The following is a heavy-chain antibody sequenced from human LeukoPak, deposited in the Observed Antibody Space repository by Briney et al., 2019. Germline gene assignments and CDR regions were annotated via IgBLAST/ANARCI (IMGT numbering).Heavy chain of an antibody. Sequence: GVSLTLSCAASGFRFSSYSMNWVRQSPGKGLEGVSYITSSSSTLYYADSVKGRFTISRDNAKNALYLQMNSLRAEDTAVYYCAKDTSMVTGYYFDYWGQGTLVTVSS. D-gene: IGHD5-18*01. CDR2: ITSSSSTL. CDR3: AKDTSMVTGYYFDY. V-gene: IGHV3-48*01. CDR1: GFRFSSYS. J-gene: IGHJ4*02.